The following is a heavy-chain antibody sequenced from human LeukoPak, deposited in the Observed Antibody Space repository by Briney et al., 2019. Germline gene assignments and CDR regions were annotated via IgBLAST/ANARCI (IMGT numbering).Heavy chain of an antibody. J-gene: IGHJ4*02. CDR1: GFTFSSYA. CDR3: AKGPAFYYDSSGSYFDF. V-gene: IGHV3-23*01. Sequence: PGGSLRLSCAASGFTFSSYAMSWVRQAPGKGLEWVSASSGSGGSTYYADSVKGRPTISRDNSKNTLYLQMNSLRAEDTAVYYCAKGPAFYYDSSGSYFDFWGQGTLVIVSS. D-gene: IGHD3-22*01. CDR2: SSGSGGST.